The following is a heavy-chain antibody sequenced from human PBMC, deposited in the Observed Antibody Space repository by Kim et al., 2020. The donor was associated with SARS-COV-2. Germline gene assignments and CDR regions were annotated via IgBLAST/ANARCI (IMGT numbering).Heavy chain of an antibody. V-gene: IGHV4-39*01. Sequence: SETLSLTCTVSGGSISSSSYWWDWIRQPPGKGLEWIGSIYYSGSTYYNPSLKSRVTISVDTSKNQFSLKLTSVTAADTAVYYCARHSAMVRGVMWDVWEDWGEGTLVNVYS. CDR2: IYYSGST. CDR3: ARHSAMVRGVMWDVWED. D-gene: IGHD3-10*01. CDR1: GGSISSSSYW. J-gene: IGHJ4*02.